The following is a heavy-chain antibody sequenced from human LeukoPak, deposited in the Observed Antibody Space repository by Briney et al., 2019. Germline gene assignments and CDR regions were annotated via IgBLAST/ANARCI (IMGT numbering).Heavy chain of an antibody. D-gene: IGHD3-22*01. CDR2: IYYSGST. CDR1: GGSISSYY. CDR3: ARAESQDSSGYYFSRTSSVYFDY. J-gene: IGHJ4*02. Sequence: PSETLSLTCTVSGGSISSYYWSWIRQPPGKGLEWIGYIYYSGSTNYNPSLKSRVTISVDTSKNQFSLKLSSVTAADTAVYYCARAESQDSSGYYFSRTSSVYFDYWGQGTLVTVSS. V-gene: IGHV4-59*01.